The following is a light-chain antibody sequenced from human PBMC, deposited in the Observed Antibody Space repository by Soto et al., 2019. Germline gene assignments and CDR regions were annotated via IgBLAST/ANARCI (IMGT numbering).Light chain of an antibody. CDR2: GAS. V-gene: IGKV3-20*01. J-gene: IGKJ5*01. Sequence: ETGMTQSPSTLSVSPGERATLSCRASQSVNSNLAWYQQKLGQAPRVLIFGASVRATGISDRFSGTGSGTDFTLTIGRLEPEDFAVYYCHQYAYSPLTFGQGTRLE. CDR1: QSVNSN. CDR3: HQYAYSPLT.